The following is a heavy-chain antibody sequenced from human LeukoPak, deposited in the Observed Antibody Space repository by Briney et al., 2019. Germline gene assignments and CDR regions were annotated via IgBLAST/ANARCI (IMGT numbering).Heavy chain of an antibody. CDR2: INPNSGDT. Sequence: ASVKVSCKASGYTFTGYYIHWVRQAPGQGLEWMGWINPNSGDTNYAQKFQGRVTMTRDTSISTAYIELSRLRSDDTAVYYCARDSGNYGDYRRAFDIWGQGTMVTVSS. CDR1: GYTFTGYY. D-gene: IGHD4-17*01. V-gene: IGHV1-2*02. J-gene: IGHJ3*02. CDR3: ARDSGNYGDYRRAFDI.